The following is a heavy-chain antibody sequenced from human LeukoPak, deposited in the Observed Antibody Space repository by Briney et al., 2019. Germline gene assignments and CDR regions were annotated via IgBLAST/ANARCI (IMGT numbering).Heavy chain of an antibody. CDR2: IKQDGSEK. CDR1: GFTFSSHS. J-gene: IGHJ6*03. D-gene: IGHD3-10*01. V-gene: IGHV3-7*01. CDR3: ATSGRGNTYGYYYYLGV. Sequence: PGGSLRLSCAASGFTFSSHSMNWVRQAPGKGLEWVANIKQDGSEKNNVDSVEGRFTISRDNAKKSLYLQMNSQRAEDSAVYYCATSGRGNTYGYYYYLGVWGKGTTVIVSS.